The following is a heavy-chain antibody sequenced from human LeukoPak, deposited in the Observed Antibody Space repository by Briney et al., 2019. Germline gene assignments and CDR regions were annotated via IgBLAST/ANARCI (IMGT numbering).Heavy chain of an antibody. Sequence: ASVRVSCKASGHTFTSYYMHWVRQAPGQGLEWMGIINPSGGSTSYAQKFQGRVTMTRDTSTSTVYMELSSLRSEDTAVYYCARVYGVAGHRDTFYGMDVWGKGTTVTVSS. CDR1: GHTFTSYY. V-gene: IGHV1-46*01. J-gene: IGHJ6*04. CDR3: ARVYGVAGHRDTFYGMDV. D-gene: IGHD6-19*01. CDR2: INPSGGST.